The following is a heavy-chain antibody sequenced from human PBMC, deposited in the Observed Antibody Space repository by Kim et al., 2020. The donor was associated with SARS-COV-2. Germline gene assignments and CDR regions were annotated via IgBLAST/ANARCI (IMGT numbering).Heavy chain of an antibody. V-gene: IGHV1-69*01. D-gene: IGHD2-15*01. J-gene: IGHJ4*02. Sequence: NYAQKFQGRVTITADESTSTAYMELSSLRSEDTAVYYCARDLNGGSYFDYWGQGTLVTVSS. CDR3: ARDLNGGSYFDY.